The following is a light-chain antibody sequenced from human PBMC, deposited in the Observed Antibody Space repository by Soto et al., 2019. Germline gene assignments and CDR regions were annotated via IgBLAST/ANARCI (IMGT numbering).Light chain of an antibody. CDR1: SSDVGGYNY. V-gene: IGLV2-14*01. J-gene: IGLJ3*02. CDR2: EVS. Sequence: QSALTQPASLSASPGQSITISCSGSSSDVGGYNYDSWYQQHPGKVPRLIIYEVSNRPSGVSDRFSGSKSGNTASLTISGLQADDEGDYYCSSFSISTTPVLFGGGTKLTVL. CDR3: SSFSISTTPVL.